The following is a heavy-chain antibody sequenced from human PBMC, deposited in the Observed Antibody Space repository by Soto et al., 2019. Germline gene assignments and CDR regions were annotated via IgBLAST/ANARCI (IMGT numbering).Heavy chain of an antibody. J-gene: IGHJ4*02. CDR2: ISSRYSTV. CDR3: ARSSLYCSGGSCYSYYFDY. D-gene: IGHD2-15*01. V-gene: IGHV3-48*02. CDR1: GFTFSSYS. Sequence: GGSLRLSCAASGFTFSSYSMNWVRQAPGKGLEWVSYISSRYSTVYYADSVKGRFTISRDNAKNSLYLQMNSLRDEDTAVYYCARSSLYCSGGSCYSYYFDYWGQGTPVTVSS.